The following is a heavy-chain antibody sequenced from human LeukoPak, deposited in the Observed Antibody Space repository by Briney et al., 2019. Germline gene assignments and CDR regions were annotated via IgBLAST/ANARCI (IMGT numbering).Heavy chain of an antibody. CDR2: IIPFFGTT. Sequence: SVKVSCKSSGDMFSNFTISWVRQAPGQGLEWMGRIIPFFGTTNYAQKFQGRVSITTDGSTSTAYMELSSLTSEDTAVYYCARETIPILVSNHYFDNWGQGTLVTVSS. D-gene: IGHD3-9*01. V-gene: IGHV1-69*05. J-gene: IGHJ4*02. CDR1: GDMFSNFT. CDR3: ARETIPILVSNHYFDN.